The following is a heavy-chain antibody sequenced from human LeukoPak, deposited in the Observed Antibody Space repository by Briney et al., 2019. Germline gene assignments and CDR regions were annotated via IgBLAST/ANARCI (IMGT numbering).Heavy chain of an antibody. V-gene: IGHV3-49*03. CDR3: TRDQDSSSWYSGAFDI. Sequence: PGGSLRLSCTASGFTFGDYAMSWFRQAPGKGLEWVGFIRSKAYGGTTEYAASVKGRFTISRDDSKSIAYLQMNSLKTEDTAVYYCTRDQDSSSWYSGAFDIWGQGTMVTVSP. CDR2: IRSKAYGGTT. CDR1: GFTFGDYA. J-gene: IGHJ3*02. D-gene: IGHD6-13*01.